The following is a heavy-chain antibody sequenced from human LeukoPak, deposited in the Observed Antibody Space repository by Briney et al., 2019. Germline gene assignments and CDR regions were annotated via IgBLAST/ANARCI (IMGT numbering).Heavy chain of an antibody. J-gene: IGHJ4*02. CDR3: ARREDGRYTIDY. V-gene: IGHV4-39*01. CDR1: GGSISSNNYY. Sequence: SETLSLTCSVSGGSISSNNYYWGWIRQPPGKGLEWIGYIYYSGSTYYNPSLKSRVTISVDTSKNQFSLKLSSVTAADTAVYYCARREDGRYTIDYWGQGTLVTVSS. D-gene: IGHD5-24*01. CDR2: IYYSGST.